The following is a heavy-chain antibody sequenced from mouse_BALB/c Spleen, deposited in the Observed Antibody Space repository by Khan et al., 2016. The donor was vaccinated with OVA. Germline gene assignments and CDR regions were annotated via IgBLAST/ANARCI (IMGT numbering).Heavy chain of an antibody. V-gene: IGHV1-80*01. J-gene: IGHJ3*01. CDR3: ARSGYDYFAY. D-gene: IGHD2-14*01. CDR1: GYDFSNYW. CDR2: IYPGDGDT. Sequence: QVQLKQSGAELVRPGSSVKISCKASGYDFSNYWMNWVKQRPGQGLEWIGQIYPGDGDTSFNGKFRGKATLTADKSSSTAYMQLSSLTSEDSAVYFCARSGYDYFAYWGQGTLVTVSA.